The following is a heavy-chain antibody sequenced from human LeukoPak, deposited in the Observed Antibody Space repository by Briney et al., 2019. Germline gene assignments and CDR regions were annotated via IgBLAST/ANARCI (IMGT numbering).Heavy chain of an antibody. CDR1: GFTFSSYA. V-gene: IGHV3-23*01. J-gene: IGHJ4*02. Sequence: PGGSLRLSCAASGFTFSSYAMSWVRQAPGKGLEWVSGISGSGGSTYYADSVKGRFTISRDNSKNTLYLQMNSLRAEDTAVYYCVKGALGYCSGGSCYGPVYWGQGTLVTVSS. D-gene: IGHD2-15*01. CDR3: VKGALGYCSGGSCYGPVY. CDR2: ISGSGGST.